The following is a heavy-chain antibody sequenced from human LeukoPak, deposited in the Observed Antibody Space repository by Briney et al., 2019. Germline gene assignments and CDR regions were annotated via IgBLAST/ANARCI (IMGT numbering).Heavy chain of an antibody. D-gene: IGHD2-15*01. CDR1: GVSISSSNSY. Sequence: SETLSLTCTVSGVSISSSNSYWGWIRQPPGKGLEWIGSIYYSGNTYYNPSLKSRVTISVDTSKNQFSLKLSSVTAADTAVYYCARGAATADYWGQGTLVTVSS. CDR3: ARGAATADY. V-gene: IGHV4-39*07. J-gene: IGHJ4*02. CDR2: IYYSGNT.